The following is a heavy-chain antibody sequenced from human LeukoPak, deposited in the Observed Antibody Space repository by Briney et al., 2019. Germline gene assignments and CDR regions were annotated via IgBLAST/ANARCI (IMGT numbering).Heavy chain of an antibody. CDR2: INPNSGGT. CDR3: ARDHSTLGSFDY. D-gene: IGHD6-13*01. Sequence: ASVKVSCKASGYTFTGYYMHWVRQAPGQGLEWMGRINPNSGGTNYAQKFQGRVTMTRDTSTSTVYMELSSLRSEDTAVYYCARDHSTLGSFDYWGREPWSPSPQ. J-gene: IGHJ4*02. CDR1: GYTFTGYY. V-gene: IGHV1-2*06.